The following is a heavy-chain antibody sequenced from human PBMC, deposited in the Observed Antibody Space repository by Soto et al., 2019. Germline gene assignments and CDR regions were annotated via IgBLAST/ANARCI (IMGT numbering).Heavy chain of an antibody. J-gene: IGHJ4*02. CDR2: IRSDGDTT. D-gene: IGHD1-26*01. V-gene: IGHV3-23*01. CDR3: AKGKGVGATPDGANC. CDR1: GFTFSNYG. Sequence: EVQVLESGGGLVQPGGSLRLSCAASGFTFSNYGMNWVRQAPGKGLEWVSGIRSDGDTTYNSDSVKGRFTVSRDTSKNTVYLPMNSLRAEDTAVYYCAKGKGVGATPDGANCWGQGTLVTVSS.